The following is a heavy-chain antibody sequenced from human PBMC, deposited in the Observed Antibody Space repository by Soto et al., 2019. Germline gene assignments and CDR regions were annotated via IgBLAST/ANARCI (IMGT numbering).Heavy chain of an antibody. CDR3: AREMVRGVGSDY. Sequence: QVQLVQSGAEVKKPGASVKVSCKASGYTFTSYGISWVRQAPGQGLEWLGWISTYNGNTKYAQKLQGRVTMTTGIYTSTAYMELRSLRSDDTAVFYCAREMVRGVGSDYWGQGTLVTVSS. CDR1: GYTFTSYG. D-gene: IGHD3-10*01. J-gene: IGHJ4*02. CDR2: ISTYNGNT. V-gene: IGHV1-18*01.